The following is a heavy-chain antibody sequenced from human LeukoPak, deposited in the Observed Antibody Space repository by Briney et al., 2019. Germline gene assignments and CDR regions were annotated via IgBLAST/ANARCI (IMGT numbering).Heavy chain of an antibody. CDR1: GYTFTGDY. CDR2: INPNSGGT. Sequence: ASVKVSCKASGYTFTGDYIHWVRQAPGQGLEWMGWINPNSGGTNYAQKFQGRVTVTRDTSISTVYMELSRLRSDDTAVYYCARDSGGGYYYDSSGYYAEYFQHWGQGTLVTVSS. D-gene: IGHD3-22*01. CDR3: ARDSGGGYYYDSSGYYAEYFQH. V-gene: IGHV1-2*02. J-gene: IGHJ1*01.